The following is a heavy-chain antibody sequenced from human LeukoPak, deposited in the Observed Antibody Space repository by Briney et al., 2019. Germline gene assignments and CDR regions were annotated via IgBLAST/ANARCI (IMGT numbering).Heavy chain of an antibody. CDR1: GGSISSYY. J-gene: IGHJ3*02. V-gene: IGHV4-59*08. CDR3: ARHPTDTYYDFWSGYYAFDI. D-gene: IGHD3-3*01. CDR2: IYYSGST. Sequence: SETLSLTCTVSGGSISSYYWSRIRQPPGKGLEWIGYIYYSGSTNYNPSLKSRVTISVDTSKNQFSLNLSSVTAADTAVYYCARHPTDTYYDFWSGYYAFDIWGQGTMVTVSS.